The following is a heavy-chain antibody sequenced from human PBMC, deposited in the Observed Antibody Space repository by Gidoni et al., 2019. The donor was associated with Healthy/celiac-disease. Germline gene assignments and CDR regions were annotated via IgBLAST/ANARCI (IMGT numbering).Heavy chain of an antibody. V-gene: IGHV3-23*01. CDR2: IRGSGGST. J-gene: IGHJ4*02. CDR1: AFTFSSYA. Sequence: EVQLLESGGGLVQPGGDLRVSCAAYAFTFSSYAMCWVRQAPGKGLGWVSAIRGSGGSTYYADSVKGRFTISRDNSKHTLYLQMNSLSAEDTAVYYCAKDPWGYPTSDDFDYWGQGTLVTVSS. D-gene: IGHD5-12*01. CDR3: AKDPWGYPTSDDFDY.